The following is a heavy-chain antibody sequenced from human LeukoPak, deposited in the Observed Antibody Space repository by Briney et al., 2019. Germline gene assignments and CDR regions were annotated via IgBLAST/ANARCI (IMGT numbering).Heavy chain of an antibody. V-gene: IGHV5-51*01. J-gene: IGHJ6*02. CDR3: ARYPPGYYGMDV. CDR2: IYPGGSEV. Sequence: ESLKSSCKGSGYSFTTYWIGWVRQMPGRTLEWIGVIYPGGSEVKYNPSLQGQVTISADKSISTAYLQWSSLKASDNAIYYCARYPPGYYGMDVWGRGTTDPVSS. CDR1: GYSFTTYW.